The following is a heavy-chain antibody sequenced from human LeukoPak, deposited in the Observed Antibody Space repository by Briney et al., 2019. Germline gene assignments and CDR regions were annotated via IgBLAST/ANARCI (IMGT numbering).Heavy chain of an antibody. CDR1: GCTFSSYA. V-gene: IGHV3-23*01. Sequence: GGSLRLSCAASGCTFSSYAMSWVRQAPGRGLEWVSAIGASGDSTYYADSEKGRFTISRDNSKNTLYLQMNSLRAEDTAVYYCAKSNPYSSSWYGSVSRPSDYWGQGTLVTVSS. D-gene: IGHD6-13*01. J-gene: IGHJ4*02. CDR2: IGASGDST. CDR3: AKSNPYSSSWYGSVSRPSDY.